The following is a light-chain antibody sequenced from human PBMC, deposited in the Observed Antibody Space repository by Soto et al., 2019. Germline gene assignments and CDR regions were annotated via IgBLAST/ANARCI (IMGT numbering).Light chain of an antibody. V-gene: IGKV3-15*01. CDR2: GAS. J-gene: IGKJ1*01. Sequence: EIVLTQSPATLSVSPGERATLSCRASQSVSSNVAWYHQKPGHAPRLLIYGASTRATGIPARFSGSGSGTEFTLTISSLHSEDFAVYYWQQYNSYLRMFGQGTKVEI. CDR3: QQYNSYLRM. CDR1: QSVSSN.